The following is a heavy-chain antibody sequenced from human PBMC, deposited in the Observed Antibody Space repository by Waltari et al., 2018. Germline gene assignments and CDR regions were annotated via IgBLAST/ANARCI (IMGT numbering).Heavy chain of an antibody. Sequence: EVQLVESGGGLVQPGGSLRLSCAASGFTFSSYEMNWVRQAPGKGLGWVSYISSSGSTIYYADSVKGRFTSSRDNAKNSLYLQMNSLRAEDTAVYYCARDVLKARFFDYWGQGTLVTVSS. CDR2: ISSSGSTI. J-gene: IGHJ4*02. V-gene: IGHV3-48*03. CDR3: ARDVLKARFFDY. CDR1: GFTFSSYE. D-gene: IGHD6-6*01.